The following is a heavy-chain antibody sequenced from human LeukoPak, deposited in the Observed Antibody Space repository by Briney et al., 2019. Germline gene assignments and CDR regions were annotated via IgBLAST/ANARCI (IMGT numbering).Heavy chain of an antibody. J-gene: IGHJ4*02. CDR3: ARQQYSSGWRPFDY. CDR1: GYTFTSYG. V-gene: IGHV1-18*01. Sequence: ASVKVSCKASGYTFTSYGISWVRQAPGQGLEWMGWISAYNGNTNYAQKLQGRVTMTTDTSTSTAYMELRSLRSNDTAVYYCARQQYSSGWRPFDYWGQGTLVTVSS. CDR2: ISAYNGNT. D-gene: IGHD6-19*01.